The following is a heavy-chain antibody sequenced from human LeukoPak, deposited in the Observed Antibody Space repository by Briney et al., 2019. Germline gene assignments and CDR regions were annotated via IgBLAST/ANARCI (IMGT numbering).Heavy chain of an antibody. CDR1: GDIVSSFSAT. V-gene: IGHV6-1*01. J-gene: IGHJ5*02. Sequence: SRTLSLTCAISGDIVSSFSATWSWIRQSPSRGLEWLGRTYYRSKWYNDYAVSVKSRITFNADTSKNQFSLQLNSVTPEDTAVYFCARITETTRWFDPWGQGTLVTVSS. CDR2: TYYRSKWYN. CDR3: ARITETTRWFDP. D-gene: IGHD4-17*01.